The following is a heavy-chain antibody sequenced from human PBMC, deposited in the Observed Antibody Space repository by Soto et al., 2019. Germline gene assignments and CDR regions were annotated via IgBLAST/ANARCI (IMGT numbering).Heavy chain of an antibody. J-gene: IGHJ6*02. CDR2: IVVGSGNT. D-gene: IGHD2-15*01. Sequence: SVKVSCKASGFTLTSSAVQWVRQARGQRLEWIGWIVVGSGNTNYAQKFQERVTITRDMSTSTAYMELNSLRAEDTAVYYCARDLSGVVAATLWYYGMDVWGQGTTVTVSS. CDR3: ARDLSGVVAATLWYYGMDV. CDR1: GFTLTSSA. V-gene: IGHV1-58*01.